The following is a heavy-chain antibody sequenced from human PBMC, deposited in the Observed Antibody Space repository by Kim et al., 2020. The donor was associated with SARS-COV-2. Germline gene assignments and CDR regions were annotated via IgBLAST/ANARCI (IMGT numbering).Heavy chain of an antibody. CDR1: GFTFGDYA. D-gene: IGHD2-15*01. J-gene: IGHJ3*02. Sequence: GGSLRLSCTASGFTFGDYAMSWFRQAPWKGLEGVGFIRSKAYGGTTEYAASVKGRFTISRDDSKSIAYLQMNSLKTEDTAVYYCTKGYCSGGSCYDIWGQGTMVTVSS. V-gene: IGHV3-49*03. CDR3: TKGYCSGGSCYDI. CDR2: IRSKAYGGTT.